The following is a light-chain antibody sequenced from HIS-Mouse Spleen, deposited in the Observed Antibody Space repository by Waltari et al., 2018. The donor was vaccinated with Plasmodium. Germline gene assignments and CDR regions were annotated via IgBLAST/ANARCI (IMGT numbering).Light chain of an antibody. V-gene: IGLV2-11*01. CDR3: CSYAGSYTLV. CDR2: DVS. CDR1: SSDVGGYNY. Sequence: QSALTQPRSVSGSPGQSVTISCTGTSSDVGGYNYVSWYQQHPGKAPKLMIYDVSKRPSGVPYLFSGSKSGNTASLTSSGLQAEDEADYYCCSYAGSYTLVFGGGTKLTVL. J-gene: IGLJ2*01.